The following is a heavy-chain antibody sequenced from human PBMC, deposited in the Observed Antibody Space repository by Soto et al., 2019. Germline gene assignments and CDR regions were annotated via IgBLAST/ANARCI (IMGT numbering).Heavy chain of an antibody. V-gene: IGHV3-53*01. CDR2: LYNEGNT. Sequence: EVQLVESGGNLIQPGGSLRLSCAASGFIVSNNYMSWVRQAPGKALEWVSVLYNEGNTDYADSVKGRFTISRDTSKNTRYLQLNRLRADDTAVDYCASDDGVGTVVGFDYWGQGTLFTVSS. CDR3: ASDDGVGTVVGFDY. CDR1: GFIVSNNY. J-gene: IGHJ4*02. D-gene: IGHD2-15*01.